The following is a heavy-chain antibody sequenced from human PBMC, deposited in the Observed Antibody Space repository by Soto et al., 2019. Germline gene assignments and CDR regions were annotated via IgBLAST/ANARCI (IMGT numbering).Heavy chain of an antibody. D-gene: IGHD3-16*01. J-gene: IGHJ4*02. CDR2: IYYSGST. CDR3: ARRYGGNFDY. CDR1: GGSISSDY. V-gene: IGHV4-59*01. Sequence: PSDTVSLTCTFSGGSISSDYSSWIRQPPGKGLEWIGYIYYSGSTNYHPSLKSRVTISVDTSKNQFSLKLSSVTAADTAVYYCARRYGGNFDYWGQGTLVTVSS.